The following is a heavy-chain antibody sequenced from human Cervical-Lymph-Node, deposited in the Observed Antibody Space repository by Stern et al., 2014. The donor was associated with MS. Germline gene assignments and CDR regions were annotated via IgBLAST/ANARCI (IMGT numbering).Heavy chain of an antibody. Sequence: QVQLVESGADVVKPGGSLKVSCTGSGFTFSTYGINWVRQAPGQGLEWVAVTSYDGKNEDHVDSVKGRFTISRDNSKNTLYLQMNSLRAEDTAVYYCAKDRGSGWSLDYWGQGTLVTVS. CDR2: TSYDGKNE. V-gene: IGHV3-30*18. CDR1: GFTFSTYG. D-gene: IGHD6-19*01. CDR3: AKDRGSGWSLDY. J-gene: IGHJ4*02.